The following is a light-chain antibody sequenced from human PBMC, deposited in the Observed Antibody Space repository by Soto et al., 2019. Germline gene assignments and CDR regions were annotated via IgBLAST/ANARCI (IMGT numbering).Light chain of an antibody. CDR2: GAS. V-gene: IGKV3-20*01. J-gene: IGKJ4*01. CDR3: QQYASSPLT. CDR1: QSVSSSY. Sequence: EIVLTQSPGTLSLSPGERATLSCRASQSVSSSYLAWYQQKPGQAPRLLIYGASSRATGIPDRFSGSGSGTDFTLTISRLEPEDFAEFYCQQYASSPLTFGGGTKVEIK.